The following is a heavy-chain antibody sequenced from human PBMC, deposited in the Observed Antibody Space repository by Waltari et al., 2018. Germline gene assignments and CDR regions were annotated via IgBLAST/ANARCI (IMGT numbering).Heavy chain of an antibody. CDR1: GYFIRRAYY. CDR2: VHHSGST. V-gene: IGHV4-38-2*01. D-gene: IGHD5-12*01. J-gene: IGHJ4*02. Sequence: QVQLQASGPGLVKPSETLSPSCGVAGYFIRRAYYWCWLRQPPRKGLEWFGNVHHSGSTFYNPSLKSRVAISVNTSKNQFSLKLSSVTAADTAVYYCARGTGGGYDYSHWGQGTLVTVSS. CDR3: ARGTGGGYDYSH.